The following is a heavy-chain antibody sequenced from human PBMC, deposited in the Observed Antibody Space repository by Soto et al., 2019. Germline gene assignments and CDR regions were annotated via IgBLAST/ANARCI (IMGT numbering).Heavy chain of an antibody. CDR2: IIPIFGTA. D-gene: IGHD3-16*02. CDR3: AGDYRGCGGGY. J-gene: IGHJ4*02. CDR1: GGTFSSYA. V-gene: IGHV1-69*06. Sequence: QVQLVQSGAEVKKPGSSVTVSCKASGGTFSSYAISWVRQAPGQGLEWMGGIIPIFGTANYAQKFQGRVTITGEKSTSTADLGRSSLSSEDTAVDFCAGDYRGCGGGYWGQGTLVTVSS.